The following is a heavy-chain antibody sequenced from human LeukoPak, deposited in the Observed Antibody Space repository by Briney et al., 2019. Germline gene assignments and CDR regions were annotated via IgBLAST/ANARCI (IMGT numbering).Heavy chain of an antibody. CDR2: IIPIFGTA. CDR3: ASTGGSRTPPATRNDY. V-gene: IGHV1-69*13. CDR1: GGTFSSYA. J-gene: IGHJ4*02. Sequence: SVKVSCKASGGTFSSYAISWVRQAPGQGLEWMGGIIPIFGTANYAQKFQGRVTITADESTSTAYMELSSLRSEDTAVYYCASTGGSRTPPATRNDYWGQGTLVTVSS. D-gene: IGHD1-14*01.